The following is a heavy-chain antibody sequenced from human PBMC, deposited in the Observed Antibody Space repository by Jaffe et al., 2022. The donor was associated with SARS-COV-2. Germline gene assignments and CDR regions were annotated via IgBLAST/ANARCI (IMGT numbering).Heavy chain of an antibody. CDR2: ISSNGGST. D-gene: IGHD6-19*01. J-gene: IGHJ3*02. CDR1: GFTFSSYA. V-gene: IGHV3-64D*09. Sequence: EVQLVESGGGLVQPGGSLRLSCSASGFTFSSYAMHWVRQAPGKGLEYVSAISSNGGSTYYADSVKGRFTISRDNSKNTLYLQMSSLRAEDTAVYYCVKDGREAVAGAGDAFDIWGQGTMVTVSS. CDR3: VKDGREAVAGAGDAFDI.